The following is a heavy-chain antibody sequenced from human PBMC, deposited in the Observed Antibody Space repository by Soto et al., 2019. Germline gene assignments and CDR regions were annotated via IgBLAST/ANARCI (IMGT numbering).Heavy chain of an antibody. D-gene: IGHD3-3*02. J-gene: IGHJ3*02. V-gene: IGHV1-18*04. Sequence: ASVKVSCKASGYTFTSYGISWVRQAPGQGLEWMGWISAYNGNTNYAQKPQGRVTMTTDTSTTTAYMELRSLRSDDTALYYCGRDGGISLTDHAFEIWGQGTRVTVSS. CDR1: GYTFTSYG. CDR2: ISAYNGNT. CDR3: GRDGGISLTDHAFEI.